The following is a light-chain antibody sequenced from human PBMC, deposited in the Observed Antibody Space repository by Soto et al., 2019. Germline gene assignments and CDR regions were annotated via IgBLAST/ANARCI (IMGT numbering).Light chain of an antibody. Sequence: EIVLTQSPGTLSLSPGERATLSWRASQSVSSSYLAWYQQKPGQAPRLLIYGASSRATGVPDKFSGSGSGTDFTLTISRLEPEDFAVYYCQQYCSSPMYTFGQGTKLEIK. J-gene: IGKJ2*01. CDR3: QQYCSSPMYT. CDR1: QSVSSSY. V-gene: IGKV3-20*01. CDR2: GAS.